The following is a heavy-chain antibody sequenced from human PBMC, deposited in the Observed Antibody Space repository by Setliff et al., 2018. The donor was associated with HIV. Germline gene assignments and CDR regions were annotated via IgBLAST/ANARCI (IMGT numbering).Heavy chain of an antibody. CDR3: AKGSGFYDY. Sequence: QPGGSLRLSCAASGFTFSSYSMNWVRQAPGKGLEWVALMYDGGSTYYADSVKGRFTITRDISKNTLDLQMNSLRVDDTAVYYCAKGSGFYDYWGQGTLVTVSS. V-gene: IGHV3-53*01. CDR1: GFTFSSYS. J-gene: IGHJ4*02. CDR2: MYDGGST. D-gene: IGHD3-22*01.